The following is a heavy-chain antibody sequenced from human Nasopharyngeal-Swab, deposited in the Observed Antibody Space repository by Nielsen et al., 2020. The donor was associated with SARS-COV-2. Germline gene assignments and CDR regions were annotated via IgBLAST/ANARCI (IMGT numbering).Heavy chain of an antibody. CDR1: GDSVSSNTVA. J-gene: IGHJ3*01. Sequence: SETLSLTCDISGDSVSSNTVAWNWIRQSPSRGLEWLGRTYYRSKWYTDYALSVKSRITITADTAKNQFSLQLNSVTPEDTAIYYCARRSSLGVDAFDFWGQQTMVTVSS. D-gene: IGHD3-16*01. CDR2: TYYRSKWYT. V-gene: IGHV6-1*01. CDR3: ARRSSLGVDAFDF.